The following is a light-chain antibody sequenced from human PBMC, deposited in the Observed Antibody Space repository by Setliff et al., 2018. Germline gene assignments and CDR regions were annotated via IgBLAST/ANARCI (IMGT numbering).Light chain of an antibody. CDR1: SSDIGAYDH. CDR2: DVS. J-gene: IGLJ1*01. V-gene: IGLV2-14*03. Sequence: QSVLTQPASVSGSPGQSITIYCIGSSSDIGAYDHVAWYQQHPGKAPKLMIYDVSHRPSGVSHRFSASKSGNTASLTISGLQVEDEADYYCSLYSTRTSLDVFGTGTKVTVL. CDR3: SLYSTRTSLDV.